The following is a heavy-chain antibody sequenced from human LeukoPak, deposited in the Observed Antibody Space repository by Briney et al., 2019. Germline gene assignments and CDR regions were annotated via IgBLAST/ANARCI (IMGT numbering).Heavy chain of an antibody. Sequence: PSETLSLTCTVSGGSIGSSSDYWGWVRQPPGKGLEWIATIYYSGSTYYNPSLESRVTISVDTSNNQFSLKLSSVTAADTAVYYCANSAAPSFYDSRGSDTFDIWGQGTMVTVSS. CDR1: GGSIGSSSDY. J-gene: IGHJ3*02. CDR3: ANSAAPSFYDSRGSDTFDI. CDR2: IYYSGST. V-gene: IGHV4-39*01. D-gene: IGHD3-22*01.